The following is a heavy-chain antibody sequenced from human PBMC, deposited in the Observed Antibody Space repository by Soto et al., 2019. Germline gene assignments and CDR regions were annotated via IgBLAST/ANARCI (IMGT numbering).Heavy chain of an antibody. Sequence: GGSLRLSCAASGFTFSIYAMSWVRQAPEKGLEWVSTITSSGGSTYYADSVKGRLTISRDNSKNTLSLQMNSLRAEDTAVYYCYYYDSSGYGYNWFDPWGQGTLVTVSS. CDR2: ITSSGGST. J-gene: IGHJ5*02. CDR1: GFTFSIYA. CDR3: YYYDSSGYGYNWFDP. D-gene: IGHD3-22*01. V-gene: IGHV3-23*01.